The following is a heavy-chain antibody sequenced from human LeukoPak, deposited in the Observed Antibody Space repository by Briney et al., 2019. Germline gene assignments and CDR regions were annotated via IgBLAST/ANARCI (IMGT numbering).Heavy chain of an antibody. CDR1: GGSISSYY. J-gene: IGHJ3*02. CDR2: IYTSGST. D-gene: IGHD3-3*01. V-gene: IGHV4-4*07. CDR3: AREAYDFWSGYPHDAFDI. Sequence: SETLSLTCTVSGGSISSYYWSWIRQPAGKGLEWIGRIYTSGSTNYNPSLKCRVTMSVDTSKNQFSLKLSSVTAADTAVYYCAREAYDFWSGYPHDAFDIWGQGTMVTVSS.